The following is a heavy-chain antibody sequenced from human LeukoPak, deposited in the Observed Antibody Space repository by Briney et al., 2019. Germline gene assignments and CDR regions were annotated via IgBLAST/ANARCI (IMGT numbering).Heavy chain of an antibody. CDR3: ARDFRANYFDY. V-gene: IGHV3-30*04. Sequence: GGSLRLSCAASGFTFSGYAMHWVRQAPGKGLEWVAVISYDGSNKYYADSVKGRFTISRDNSKNTLYLQMNSLRAEDTAVYYCARDFRANYFDYWGQGTLVTVSS. CDR1: GFTFSGYA. J-gene: IGHJ4*02. D-gene: IGHD1-26*01. CDR2: ISYDGSNK.